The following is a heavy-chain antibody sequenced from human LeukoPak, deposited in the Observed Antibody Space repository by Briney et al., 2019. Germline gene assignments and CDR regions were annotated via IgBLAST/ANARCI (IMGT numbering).Heavy chain of an antibody. CDR2: INPNSGGT. J-gene: IGHJ5*02. CDR1: GYTFTSYY. D-gene: IGHD3-22*01. V-gene: IGHV1-2*02. Sequence: GASVKVSCKASGYTFTSYYMHWVRQAPGQGLEWMGWINPNSGGTNYAQKFQGRVTMTRDTSISTAYMELSRLRSDDTAVYYCAQSYYYDSSGYQNPWGQGTLVTVSS. CDR3: AQSYYYDSSGYQNP.